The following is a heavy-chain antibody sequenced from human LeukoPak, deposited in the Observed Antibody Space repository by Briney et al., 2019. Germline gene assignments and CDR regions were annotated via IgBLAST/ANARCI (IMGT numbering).Heavy chain of an antibody. CDR2: IYYSGST. D-gene: IGHD1-14*01. V-gene: IGHV4-61*01. CDR3: ARLFLPESEYHNWFDP. CDR1: GGSISSSSYY. J-gene: IGHJ5*02. Sequence: SETLSLTCTVSGGSISSSSYYWSWIRQPPGKGLEWIGYIYYSGSTNYNPSLKSRVTISVDTSKNQFSLKLSSVTAADTAVYYCARLFLPESEYHNWFDPWGQGTLVTVSS.